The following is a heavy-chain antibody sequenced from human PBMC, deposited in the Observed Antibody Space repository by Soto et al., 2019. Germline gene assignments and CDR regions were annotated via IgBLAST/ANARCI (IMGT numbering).Heavy chain of an antibody. CDR3: ATWHEREHAFDV. J-gene: IGHJ3*01. Sequence: DVQLVESGGGLIQPGESLRLSCAAFGLTISGKKYVAWVRQAPGKGLVLVSALYDVDGSFYAVSVTGRFTTSSDSSKTTVYLQMNDLRPDDTAVYYCATWHEREHAFDVWGQGTTVTISS. CDR1: GLTISGKKY. D-gene: IGHD1-1*01. CDR2: LYDVDGS. V-gene: IGHV3-53*01.